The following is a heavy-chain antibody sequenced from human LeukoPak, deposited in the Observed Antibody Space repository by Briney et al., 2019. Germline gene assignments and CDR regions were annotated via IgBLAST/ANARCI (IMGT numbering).Heavy chain of an antibody. CDR2: INPNSGGT. CDR3: ARERTTVVTLDYYYGMDV. D-gene: IGHD4-23*01. CDR1: GYSFTGYY. V-gene: IGHV1-2*02. Sequence: GASVKVSCKASGYSFTGYYIHWVRQAAGQGLEWMGWINPNSGGTKYAQKFQGRLTMTRDTSISTANMELSRLRSDDTAVYYCARERTTVVTLDYYYGMDVWGQGTTVTVSS. J-gene: IGHJ6*02.